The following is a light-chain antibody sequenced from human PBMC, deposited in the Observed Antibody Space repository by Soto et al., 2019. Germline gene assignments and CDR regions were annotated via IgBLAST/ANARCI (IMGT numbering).Light chain of an antibody. Sequence: ELVLTQSPGTLSLSPGERATLSCRASQSVSSGYLAWYQQKPGQPPRVLIYETSSRATGIPDRFSGSGSGTEFTLTISSLQSEDSGIYYCLQDNDWPLSTFGQGTRLENK. J-gene: IGKJ5*01. CDR3: LQDNDWPLST. CDR2: ETS. CDR1: QSVSSGY. V-gene: IGKV3D-20*02.